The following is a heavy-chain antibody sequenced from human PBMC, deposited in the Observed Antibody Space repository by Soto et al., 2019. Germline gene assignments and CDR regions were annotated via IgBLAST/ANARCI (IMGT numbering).Heavy chain of an antibody. D-gene: IGHD3-22*01. CDR2: IYPGDSDT. CDR1: GYSFTNYW. J-gene: IGHJ4*02. Sequence: GESLKISCKGSGYSFTNYWIGWVRQMPGKGLEWMGIIYPGDSDTRYSPSFQGQVTISADKSISTAYLQWSSLKASDTAMYYCARQMSYYYDSSGYTFDYWGQGTLVTVSS. V-gene: IGHV5-51*01. CDR3: ARQMSYYYDSSGYTFDY.